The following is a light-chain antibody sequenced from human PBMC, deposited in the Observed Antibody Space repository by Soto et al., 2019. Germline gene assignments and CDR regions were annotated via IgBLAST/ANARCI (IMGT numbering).Light chain of an antibody. Sequence: SVLTPPASVSGSPGHSITISGTGTSIYVGSYNYVSWYQQHPGKAPKLMIYEVSDRPSGISSRFSGSKSGNTASLTSSGLQTEDEADYYCSAYTSSSTLFGTGTKVTVL. V-gene: IGLV2-14*01. CDR1: SIYVGSYNY. CDR3: SAYTSSSTL. CDR2: EVS. J-gene: IGLJ1*01.